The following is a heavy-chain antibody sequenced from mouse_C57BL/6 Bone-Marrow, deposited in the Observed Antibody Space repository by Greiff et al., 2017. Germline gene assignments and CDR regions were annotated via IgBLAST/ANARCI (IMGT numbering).Heavy chain of an antibody. D-gene: IGHD2-1*01. CDR1: GFSLTSYG. CDR3: ARPVYDGRPFAD. V-gene: IGHV2-2*01. Sequence: QVQLKQSGPGLVQPSQSLSITCTVSGFSLTSYGVHWVRQSPGKGLEWLGVIWRGGSTDYNAAFISSLSISKDNSKSQVFFKMNSLQADDAAIYCCARPVYDGRPFADGGQGTVVTVSA. CDR2: IWRGGST. J-gene: IGHJ3*01.